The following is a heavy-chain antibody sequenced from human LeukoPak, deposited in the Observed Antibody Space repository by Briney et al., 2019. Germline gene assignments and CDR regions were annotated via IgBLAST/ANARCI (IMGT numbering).Heavy chain of an antibody. CDR3: VRSQWELPVDY. Sequence: GGSLRLSCAASGFTFSSYSMNWVRQAPGKGLEWVSYISSSSSTIYYADSVKGRFTISRDNAKNSLYLQMNSLRAEDTAVYYCVRSQWELPVDYWGQGTLVTVSS. D-gene: IGHD1-26*01. J-gene: IGHJ4*02. V-gene: IGHV3-48*04. CDR1: GFTFSSYS. CDR2: ISSSSSTI.